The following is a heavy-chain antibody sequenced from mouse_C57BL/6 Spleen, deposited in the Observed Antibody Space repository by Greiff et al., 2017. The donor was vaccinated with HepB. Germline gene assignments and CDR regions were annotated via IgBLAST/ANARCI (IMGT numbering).Heavy chain of an antibody. CDR1: GFNIKNTY. CDR3: ARTGNWDVHWYFDV. D-gene: IGHD4-1*01. J-gene: IGHJ1*03. CDR2: IDPANGNT. Sequence: EVQVVESVAELVRPGASVKLSCTASGFNIKNTYMHWVKQRPEQGLEWIGKIDPANGNTKYAPKFQGKATITADTSSNTAYLQLSSLTSEDTAIYYCARTGNWDVHWYFDVWGTGTTVTVSS. V-gene: IGHV14-3*01.